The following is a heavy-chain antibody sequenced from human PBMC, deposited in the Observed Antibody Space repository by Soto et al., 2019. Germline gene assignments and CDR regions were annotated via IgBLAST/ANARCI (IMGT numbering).Heavy chain of an antibody. CDR2: ISGGGDST. D-gene: IGHD3-16*02. CDR3: AKDLLMITFGGVIAHFVC. CDR1: GFTFSYYA. J-gene: IGHJ4*02. Sequence: GVSLRLSCAASGFTFSYYAMSWVRQAPGKGLEWVSGISGGGDSTYYADSVKGRFTISRDNSKNTLYLQMKSLTAEDTAVYYCAKDLLMITFGGVIAHFVCWGQGT. V-gene: IGHV3-23*01.